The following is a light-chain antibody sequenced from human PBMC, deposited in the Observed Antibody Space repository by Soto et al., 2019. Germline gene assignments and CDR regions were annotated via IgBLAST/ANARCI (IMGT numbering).Light chain of an antibody. J-gene: IGLJ3*02. CDR1: TSDVGGFDS. Sequence: QSALTQPASVSGSPGQSITISCTATTSDVGGFDSVSWYQQHPGTAPRVIIYEVSNRPTGVSYRFHGSKSDNTASLTISGLQADDEADYYCSSYTTSNTWLFGGGTKVTVL. CDR2: EVS. V-gene: IGLV2-14*01. CDR3: SSYTTSNTWL.